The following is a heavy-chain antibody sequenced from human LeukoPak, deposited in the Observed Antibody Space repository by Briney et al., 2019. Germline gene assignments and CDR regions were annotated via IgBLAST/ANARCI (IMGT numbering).Heavy chain of an antibody. CDR3: ARAYYGSGSSNWFDP. J-gene: IGHJ5*02. Sequence: SETLSLTCTVSGYSISSGYYWGWIRQPPGKGLEWIGSIYHSGSTYYNPSLKSRVTISVDTSKNQFSLKLSSVTAADTAVYYCARAYYGSGSSNWFDPWGQGTLVTVSS. CDR2: IYHSGST. D-gene: IGHD3-10*01. CDR1: GYSISSGYY. V-gene: IGHV4-38-2*02.